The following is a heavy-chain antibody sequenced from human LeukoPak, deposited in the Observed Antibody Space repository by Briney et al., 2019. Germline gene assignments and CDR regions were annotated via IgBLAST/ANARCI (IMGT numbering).Heavy chain of an antibody. CDR1: GGSISSGGYS. D-gene: IGHD4-17*01. CDR3: ATATVTTGRAFDI. Sequence: PSETLSLTCAVSGGSISSGGYSWSWIRQPPGKGLEWIGYINHSGSTNYNPSLKSRVTISVDRSKNQFSLKLSSVTAADTAVYYCATATVTTGRAFDIWGQGTMVTVSS. V-gene: IGHV4-30-2*01. J-gene: IGHJ3*02. CDR2: INHSGST.